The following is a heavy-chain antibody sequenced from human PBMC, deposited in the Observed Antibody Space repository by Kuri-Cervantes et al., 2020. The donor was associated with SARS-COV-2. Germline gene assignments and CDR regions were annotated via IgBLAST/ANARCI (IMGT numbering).Heavy chain of an antibody. V-gene: IGHV1-18*04. J-gene: IGHJ6*02. CDR3: ARRIAAAGYYYYYGMDV. Sequence: ASVKVSCKASGGTFDSYTISWVRQAPGQGLEWMGWISAYNGNTNYVQKLQGRVTMTTDTSTSTAYMELRSLRSDDTAVYYCARRIAAAGYYYYYGMDVWGQGTTVTVSS. CDR2: ISAYNGNT. D-gene: IGHD6-13*01. CDR1: GGTFDSYT.